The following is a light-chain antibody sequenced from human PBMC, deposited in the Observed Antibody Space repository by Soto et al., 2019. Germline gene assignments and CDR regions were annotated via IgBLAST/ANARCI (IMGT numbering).Light chain of an antibody. CDR2: EVS. J-gene: IGLJ3*02. V-gene: IGLV2-8*01. Sequence: QSALTQPPSASGSPGQSVTISCTGTSSDVGGYNYVSWYQQHPGKAPKLMIYEVSKRPSGVPDRFSGSKSGNTASLTVSGLQADDEAAYYCSSYAGNNNLVFGGGTKLTVL. CDR3: SSYAGNNNLV. CDR1: SSDVGGYNY.